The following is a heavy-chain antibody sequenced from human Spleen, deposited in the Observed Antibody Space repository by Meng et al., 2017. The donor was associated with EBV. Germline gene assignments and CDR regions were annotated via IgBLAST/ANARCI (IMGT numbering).Heavy chain of an antibody. V-gene: IGHV1-69*01. J-gene: IGHJ5*02. D-gene: IGHD6-13*01. CDR3: ARALAAAGASYVSDP. CDR2: IIPIFATS. CDR1: GGTFSSYG. Sequence: QVQLVQAGAEGNKPGSSVKVSCKASGGTFSSYGITWVRQAPGQGLEWMGGIIPIFATSHYARKFQGRVTITADESTNTAYMELSSLRSEDTAVYYCARALAAAGASYVSDPWGQGTLVTVSS.